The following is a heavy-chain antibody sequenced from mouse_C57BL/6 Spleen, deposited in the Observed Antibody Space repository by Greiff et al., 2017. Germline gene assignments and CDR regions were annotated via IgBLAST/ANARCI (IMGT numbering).Heavy chain of an antibody. CDR2: INPGSGGT. J-gene: IGHJ4*01. V-gene: IGHV1-54*01. D-gene: IGHD3-1*01. CDR1: GYAFTNYL. CDR3: ARSGDAMDY. Sequence: VQRVESGAELVRPGTSVKVSCKASGYAFTNYLIEWVKQRPGQGLEWIGVINPGSGGTNYNEKFKGKATLTADKSSSTAYMQLSSLTSEDSAVYFCARSGDAMDYWGQGTSVTVSS.